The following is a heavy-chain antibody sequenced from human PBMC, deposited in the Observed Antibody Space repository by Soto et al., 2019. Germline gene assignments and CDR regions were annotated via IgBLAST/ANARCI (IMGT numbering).Heavy chain of an antibody. V-gene: IGHV1-24*01. CDR2: FDPEDGET. J-gene: IGHJ4*02. Sequence: XSVKVSCKVSGYTLTELSMHWVRQAPGKGLEWMGGFDPEDGETIYAQKFQGRVTMTEDTSTDTAYMELSSLRSEDTAVYYCGSSTPQALGLFDYWGQGTLVTVSS. CDR1: GYTLTELS. D-gene: IGHD1-26*01. CDR3: GSSTPQALGLFDY.